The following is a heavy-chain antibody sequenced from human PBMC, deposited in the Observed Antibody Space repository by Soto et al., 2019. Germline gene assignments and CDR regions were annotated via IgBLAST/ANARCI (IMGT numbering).Heavy chain of an antibody. Sequence: SVKVSCKASGGTFSSYTISWVRQAPGQGLEWMGRIIPILGIANYAQKFQGRVTITADKSTSTAYMELSSLRSEDTAVYYCARDAGIAAAGTKFPSHFDYWGQGTQVTVSS. CDR2: IIPILGIA. J-gene: IGHJ4*02. CDR3: ARDAGIAAAGTKFPSHFDY. CDR1: GGTFSSYT. V-gene: IGHV1-69*04. D-gene: IGHD6-13*01.